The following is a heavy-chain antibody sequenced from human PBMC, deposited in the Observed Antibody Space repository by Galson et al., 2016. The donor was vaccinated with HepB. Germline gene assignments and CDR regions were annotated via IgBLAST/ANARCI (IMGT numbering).Heavy chain of an antibody. CDR2: FSLSGSS. V-gene: IGHV4-4*08. CDR3: VIIWDASGWFDT. J-gene: IGHJ5*02. D-gene: IGHD3-16*01. CDR1: GVSISTYS. Sequence: SETLSLTCTVSGVSISTYSWSWIRQPPGKGLEWIGYFSLSGSSNYNPSLKSRVTISVDTSESQFSLNLSSVTAPDTAVYYCVIIWDASGWFDTWGQGTLVTVSS.